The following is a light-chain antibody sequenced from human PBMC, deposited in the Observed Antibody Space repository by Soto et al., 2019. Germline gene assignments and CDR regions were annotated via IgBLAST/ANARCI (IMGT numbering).Light chain of an antibody. CDR2: RND. CDR1: SSNIGRNY. CDR3: AAWDDSLSGLYV. Sequence: QSVLTQPPSASGTPGQRVTISCSGSSSNIGRNYVYWYQQLPGTAPKLLIYRNDQLPSGVPDRLSGSKSGTSASLAISGLRSEDEADYYCAAWDDSLSGLYVFGTVTKLTVL. J-gene: IGLJ1*01. V-gene: IGLV1-47*01.